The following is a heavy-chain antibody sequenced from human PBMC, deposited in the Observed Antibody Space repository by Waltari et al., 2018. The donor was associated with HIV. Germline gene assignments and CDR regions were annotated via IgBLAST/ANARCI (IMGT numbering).Heavy chain of an antibody. J-gene: IGHJ5*02. CDR1: GGSISSGSYS. V-gene: IGHV4-61*02. D-gene: IGHD6-19*01. CDR3: ARVSLAGWFDP. CDR2: VYTSGTT. Sequence: QVQLQESGPGLVKPSQTLSLTCTVSGGSISSGSYSWGGIRQPAGKGLEWIGRVYTSGTTNYNPALKSRVTISVDTSKSQISLKMRSVTAADTAVYYWARVSLAGWFDPWGQGTLVTVSS.